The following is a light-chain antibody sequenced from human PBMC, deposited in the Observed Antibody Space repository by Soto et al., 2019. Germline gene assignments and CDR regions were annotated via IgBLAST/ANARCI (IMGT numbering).Light chain of an antibody. V-gene: IGKV3-20*01. J-gene: IGKJ4*01. CDR1: QSVSSNY. Sequence: EIVLTQSPGTLSLSLGERATLSCRASQSVSSNYLAWYQQEPGQAPRLLIYGASSRATGIPDRFSGSGSGTDFTLTISRLEPEDSAVYYCQQYGTSPLTFGGGTKVAIK. CDR2: GAS. CDR3: QQYGTSPLT.